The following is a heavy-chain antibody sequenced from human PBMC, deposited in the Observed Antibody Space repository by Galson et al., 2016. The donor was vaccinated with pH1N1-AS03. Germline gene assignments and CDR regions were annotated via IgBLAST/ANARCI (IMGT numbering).Heavy chain of an antibody. CDR3: ARFDGNCDVWRGLFYYEMDV. V-gene: IGHV1-69*13. Sequence: SVKVSCKASGGDFRSFAINWMRQAPGQGLEWMGGIIPSLSTPVYAQQFQGRVSITADDSNYTVFMEVNRLTSEDTAVYYCARFDGNCDVWRGLFYYEMDVWGQGTTVKVSS. CDR2: IIPSLSTP. D-gene: IGHD3-3*01. J-gene: IGHJ6*02. CDR1: GGDFRSFA.